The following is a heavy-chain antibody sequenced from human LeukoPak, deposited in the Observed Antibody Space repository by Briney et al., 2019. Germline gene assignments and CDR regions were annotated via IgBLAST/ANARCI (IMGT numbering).Heavy chain of an antibody. Sequence: GGSLRLSCAASGFTFSSYAMSWVRQAPGKGLEWGSAISGSGGNTYYADSVKGRFTISRDNSKNTLYLQMNSLRAEDTAVYYCAKPVLRFLEWFFDYWGQGTLVTVSS. V-gene: IGHV3-23*01. CDR2: ISGSGGNT. D-gene: IGHD3-3*01. CDR1: GFTFSSYA. CDR3: AKPVLRFLEWFFDY. J-gene: IGHJ4*02.